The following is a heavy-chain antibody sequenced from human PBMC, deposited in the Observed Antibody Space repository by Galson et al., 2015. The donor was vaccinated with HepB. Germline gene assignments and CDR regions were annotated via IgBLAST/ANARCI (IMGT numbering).Heavy chain of an antibody. Sequence: SLRLSCAASGFTFSSYGMHWVRQAPGKGLEWVAFIRYDGSNKYYADSVKGRFTISRDNSKNTLYLQMNSLRAEDTAVYYCAKDPRVCKTYYYDSSGYNPGPRSQVLDWGQGTLVTVSS. V-gene: IGHV3-30*02. CDR3: AKDPRVCKTYYYDSSGYNPGPRSQVLD. CDR1: GFTFSSYG. CDR2: IRYDGSNK. D-gene: IGHD3-22*01. J-gene: IGHJ4*02.